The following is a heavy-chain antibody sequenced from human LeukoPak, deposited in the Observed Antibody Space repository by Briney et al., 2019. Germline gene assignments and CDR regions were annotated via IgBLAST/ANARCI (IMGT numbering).Heavy chain of an antibody. CDR2: INHSGST. D-gene: IGHD5-18*01. Sequence: SETLSLTCTVSGGSISSYYWSWIRQPPGKGLEWIGEINHSGSTNYNPSLKGRVTISVDTSKNQFSLKLSSVTAADTAVYYCARARERGHVDTAMVTPTFFGYWGQGTLVTVSS. J-gene: IGHJ4*02. CDR3: ARARERGHVDTAMVTPTFFGY. V-gene: IGHV4-34*01. CDR1: GGSISSYY.